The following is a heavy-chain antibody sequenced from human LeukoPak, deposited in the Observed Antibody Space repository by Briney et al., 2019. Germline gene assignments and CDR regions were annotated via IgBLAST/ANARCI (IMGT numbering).Heavy chain of an antibody. CDR3: ARNRDWAFDY. V-gene: IGHV3-7*02. Sequence: GGSLRLSCAASGFTFTSFWMSWVRQAPGKGLEWVANIKQDGSEKYYVDSVKGRFTFSRDNAKNSLYLQMNSLRVEDTAVYYCARNRDWAFDYWGQGSLVTVSS. D-gene: IGHD2-21*02. CDR2: IKQDGSEK. J-gene: IGHJ4*02. CDR1: GFTFTSFW.